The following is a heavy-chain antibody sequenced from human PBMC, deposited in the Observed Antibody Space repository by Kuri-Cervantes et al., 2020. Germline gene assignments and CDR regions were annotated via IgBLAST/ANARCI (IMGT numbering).Heavy chain of an antibody. Sequence: GSLRLSCAASGFTFSSYSMNWVRQPPGKGLEWIGSIYYSGSTYYNPSLKSRVTISVDTSKNQFSLKLSSVTAADTAVYYCARDQVYSYGAGRIDYWGQGTLVTVSS. CDR1: GFTFSSYS. J-gene: IGHJ4*02. V-gene: IGHV4-39*07. CDR2: IYYSGST. CDR3: ARDQVYSYGAGRIDY. D-gene: IGHD5-18*01.